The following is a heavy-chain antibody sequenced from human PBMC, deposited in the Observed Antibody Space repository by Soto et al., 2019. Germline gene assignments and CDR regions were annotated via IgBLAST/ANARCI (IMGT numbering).Heavy chain of an antibody. Sequence: PSETLSLTCTVSGGSISGHYCSWIRQPPGKGLQYIGYISYSGSTNYNPSLKSRVTISVDTSNNQFSLRLSSVTAADTAVYYCARDVGLQHDTGYYDFWSGKNNWFDPWGQGTLVTVSS. CDR2: ISYSGST. V-gene: IGHV4-59*11. J-gene: IGHJ5*02. CDR3: ARDVGLQHDTGYYDFWSGKNNWFDP. D-gene: IGHD3-3*01. CDR1: GGSISGHY.